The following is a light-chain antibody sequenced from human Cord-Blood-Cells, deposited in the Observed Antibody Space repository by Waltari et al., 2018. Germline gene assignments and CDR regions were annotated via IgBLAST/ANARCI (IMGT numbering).Light chain of an antibody. V-gene: IGKV1-39*01. CDR2: AAS. Sequence: DIQMTHSPSSLSASVGDRVTITCRASQSISSYLNWYQQKPGKAPKLLIYAASSLQSGFPSRFSGSGSGTDFTLTISSLQPEDFATYYCQQSYSTALIFGGGTKVEIK. J-gene: IGKJ4*01. CDR1: QSISSY. CDR3: QQSYSTALI.